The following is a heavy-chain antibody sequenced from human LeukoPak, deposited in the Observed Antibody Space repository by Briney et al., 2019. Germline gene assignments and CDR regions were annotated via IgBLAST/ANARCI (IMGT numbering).Heavy chain of an antibody. CDR1: GFTFSSYV. Sequence: GGSLRLSCAASGFTFSSYVMHWVRQAPGKGLEWVAVISYDGSNKYYADSVKGRFTISRDNSKNTLYLQMNSLRAEDTAVYYCAKSIVVVPAAMVGYYGMDVWGQGTTVTVSS. J-gene: IGHJ6*02. CDR3: AKSIVVVPAAMVGYYGMDV. D-gene: IGHD2-2*01. CDR2: ISYDGSNK. V-gene: IGHV3-30*18.